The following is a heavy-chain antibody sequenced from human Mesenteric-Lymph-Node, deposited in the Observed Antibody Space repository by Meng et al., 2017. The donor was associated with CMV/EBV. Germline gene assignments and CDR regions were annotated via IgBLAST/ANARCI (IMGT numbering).Heavy chain of an antibody. D-gene: IGHD4-23*01. CDR1: GGSISSSSYY. V-gene: IGHV4-39*07. CDR3: AKFGGNHYYYGMDI. J-gene: IGHJ6*02. CDR2: ISYSGST. Sequence: SETLSLTCTVSGGSISSSSYYWGWIRQPPGKGLEWIGSISYSGSTYYNPSLKSRVTISVDTPKNQFSLKLTSVTAADTAVYYCAKFGGNHYYYGMDIWGQGTTVTVSS.